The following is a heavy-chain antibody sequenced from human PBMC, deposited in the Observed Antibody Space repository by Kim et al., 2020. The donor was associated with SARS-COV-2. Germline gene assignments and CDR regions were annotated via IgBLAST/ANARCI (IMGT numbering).Heavy chain of an antibody. CDR2: IYPGDSDT. V-gene: IGHV5-51*01. D-gene: IGHD6-6*01. Sequence: GESLKISCKGSGYSFTSYWIGWVRQMPGKGLEWMGIIYPGDSDTRYSPSFQGQVTISADKSISTAYLQWSSLKASDTAMYYCARQAAPRHYYYGMDVWGQGTTVTVSS. CDR1: GYSFTSYW. CDR3: ARQAAPRHYYYGMDV. J-gene: IGHJ6*02.